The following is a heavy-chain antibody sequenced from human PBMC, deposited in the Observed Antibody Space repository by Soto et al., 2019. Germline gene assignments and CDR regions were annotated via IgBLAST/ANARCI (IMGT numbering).Heavy chain of an antibody. CDR3: ARLICSAYSCWDFDY. Sequence: GKGLEWMGIIYPGDSDTRYSPSFQGQVTFSVDKSITTAYLQWSSLKASDTAMYYCARLICSAYSCWDFDYWGQGTLVTVS. CDR2: IYPGDSDT. D-gene: IGHD2-15*01. J-gene: IGHJ4*02. V-gene: IGHV5-51*01.